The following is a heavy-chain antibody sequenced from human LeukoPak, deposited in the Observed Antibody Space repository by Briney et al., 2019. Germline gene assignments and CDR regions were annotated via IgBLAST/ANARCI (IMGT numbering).Heavy chain of an antibody. J-gene: IGHJ3*02. CDR2: IYYSGST. CDR1: GGSTSSYY. D-gene: IGHD2-15*01. Sequence: PSETLSLTCTVSGGSTSSYYWSWIRQPPGKGLEWIGYIYYSGSTNYNPSLKSRVTISVDTSKNQFSLKLSSVTAADTAVYYCARPLSLNCSGGSCSQYDAFDIWGQGTMVTVSS. V-gene: IGHV4-59*08. CDR3: ARPLSLNCSGGSCSQYDAFDI.